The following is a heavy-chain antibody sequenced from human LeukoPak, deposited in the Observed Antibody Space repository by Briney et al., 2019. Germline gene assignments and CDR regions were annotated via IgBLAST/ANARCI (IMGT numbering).Heavy chain of an antibody. Sequence: GGSLRLSCAASGFTFSSYWMSWVRQAPGKGLEWVANIKQDGSEKYYVDSVKGRFTIFRDNAKNSLYLQMNSLRAEDTAVYYCARVDIVVVVAALGWFDPWGQGTLVTVSS. D-gene: IGHD2-15*01. CDR2: IKQDGSEK. CDR3: ARVDIVVVVAALGWFDP. J-gene: IGHJ5*02. CDR1: GFTFSSYW. V-gene: IGHV3-7*03.